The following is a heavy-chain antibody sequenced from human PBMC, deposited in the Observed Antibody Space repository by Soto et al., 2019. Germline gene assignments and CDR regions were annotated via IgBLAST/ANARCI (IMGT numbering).Heavy chain of an antibody. J-gene: IGHJ4*02. CDR2: INAGNGNT. D-gene: IGHD4-17*01. CDR1: GYTFTSYA. CDR3: ASYPLYGDYDFY. V-gene: IGHV1-3*01. Sequence: QVQLVQSGAEVKKPGASVKVSCKASGYTFTSYAMHWVRQAPGQRLEWMGWINAGNGNTKYSQKLQGRVTITRSTSASTAYMELSSLRSEDTAVYYCASYPLYGDYDFYWGQGTLVTVSS.